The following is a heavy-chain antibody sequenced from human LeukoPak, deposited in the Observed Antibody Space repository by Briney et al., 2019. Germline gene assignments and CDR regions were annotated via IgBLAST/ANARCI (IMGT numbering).Heavy chain of an antibody. Sequence: ASVKVSCKVSGYTLTELSMHWVRQAPGKGLEWMGGFDPEDGETIYAQKFQGRVTMTEDTSTDTAYMELSSLRSEDTAVYYCAKRSGTYGVFDIWGQGTMVTVSS. CDR2: FDPEDGET. CDR3: AKRSGTYGVFDI. D-gene: IGHD1-26*01. V-gene: IGHV1-24*01. J-gene: IGHJ3*02. CDR1: GYTLTELS.